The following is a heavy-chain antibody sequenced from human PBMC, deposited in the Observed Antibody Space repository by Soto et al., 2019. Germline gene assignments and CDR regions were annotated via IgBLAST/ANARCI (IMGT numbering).Heavy chain of an antibody. CDR3: ARERSDLGGMDV. CDR1: GYTFTSYD. J-gene: IGHJ6*02. V-gene: IGHV1-8*01. D-gene: IGHD3-16*01. Sequence: QVQLVQSGAEVKKPGASVKVSCKASGYTFTSYDINWVRQDTGQGLEWMGWLNPNSGNTAYAQKFQGRVTMTRNTSISTAYMELSSLRSEDTAVYYCARERSDLGGMDVWGQGTTVTVSS. CDR2: LNPNSGNT.